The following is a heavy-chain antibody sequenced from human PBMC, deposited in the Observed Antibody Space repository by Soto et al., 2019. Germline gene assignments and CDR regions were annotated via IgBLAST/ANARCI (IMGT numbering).Heavy chain of an antibody. CDR3: SRENWFQDY. Sequence: GGSLRLSCAASGFTFTAYYMTWVRQVPGKGLEWVASINKDGSKQYHVDSVKGRFTISRDNAMNSLYLQMNSLRAGDTALYYCSRENWFQDYWGQGTLVTVYS. CDR1: GFTFTAYY. D-gene: IGHD3-10*01. V-gene: IGHV3-7*03. CDR2: INKDGSKQ. J-gene: IGHJ4*02.